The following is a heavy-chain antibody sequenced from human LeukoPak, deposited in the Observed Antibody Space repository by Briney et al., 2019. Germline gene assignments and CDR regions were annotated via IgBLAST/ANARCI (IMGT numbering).Heavy chain of an antibody. CDR2: LKQDGSEK. D-gene: IGHD3-10*01. CDR3: AKRGVVIRVFLVGFHKEAYYFDS. Sequence: GGSLRLSCAASGFTFSTYWMTWVRQAPGKGLEWVANLKQDGSEKYYVDSVKGRFTISRDNAKNSLYLQMNSLRAEDTAVYFCAKRGVVIRVFLVGFHKEAYYFDSWGQGALVTVSS. J-gene: IGHJ4*02. V-gene: IGHV3-7*03. CDR1: GFTFSTYW.